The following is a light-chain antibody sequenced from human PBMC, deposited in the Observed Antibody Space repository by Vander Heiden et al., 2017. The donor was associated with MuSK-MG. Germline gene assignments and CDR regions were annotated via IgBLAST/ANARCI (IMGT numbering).Light chain of an antibody. Sequence: DILMPWSPLSLPVTAGAAASISCTSHRILLHGNGNIYLDWYLQKPGQSPQLLIFLASNRASGVPDRFSGSGPGTDFTLRISRVEAEDVGVYYCMQDVQIPVTFGHGTTVDIK. CDR1: RILLHGNGNIY. V-gene: IGKV2-28*01. CDR2: LAS. J-gene: IGKJ3*01. CDR3: MQDVQIPVT.